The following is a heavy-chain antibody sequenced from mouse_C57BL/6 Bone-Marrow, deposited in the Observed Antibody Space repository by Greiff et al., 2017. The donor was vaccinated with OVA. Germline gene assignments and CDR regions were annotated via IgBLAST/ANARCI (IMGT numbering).Heavy chain of an antibody. D-gene: IGHD2-3*01. CDR3: TMGLLRFAY. J-gene: IGHJ3*01. CDR1: GFNIKDDY. Sequence: EVQVVESGAELVRPGASVKLSCTASGFNIKDDYMHWVKQRPEQGLEWIGWIDPENGDTEYASKFQGKATITADTSSNTAYLQLSSLTSEDTAIYYCTMGLLRFAYWGQGTLVTVSA. V-gene: IGHV14-4*01. CDR2: IDPENGDT.